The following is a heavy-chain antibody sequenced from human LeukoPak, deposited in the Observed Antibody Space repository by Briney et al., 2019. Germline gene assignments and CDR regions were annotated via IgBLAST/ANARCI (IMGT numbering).Heavy chain of an antibody. D-gene: IGHD5-24*01. Sequence: ASVKVSCKASGYTFTSYYMHWVRQAPGQGLEWMGIINPSGGSTSYAQKFQGRVTMTRDTSTSTVYMELSSLRSEDTAVYYCARDSVLEMATIGASGRSPRLYYYYYGMDVWGQGTTVTVSS. V-gene: IGHV1-46*01. CDR1: GYTFTSYY. J-gene: IGHJ6*02. CDR2: INPSGGST. CDR3: ARDSVLEMATIGASGRSPRLYYYYYGMDV.